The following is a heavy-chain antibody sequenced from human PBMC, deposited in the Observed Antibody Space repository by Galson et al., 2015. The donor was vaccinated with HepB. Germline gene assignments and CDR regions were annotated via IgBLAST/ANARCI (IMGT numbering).Heavy chain of an antibody. CDR2: ISRDSSYI. D-gene: IGHD6-19*01. Sequence: SLRLSCAASGFTFNTYSMNWVRQAPGKGLEWVSSISRDSSYIYYADSVKGRFTISRDNATSSLYLQMNSLRAEDTAVYYCARDWQWLVPSFDFWGQGTLVTVSS. V-gene: IGHV3-21*01. CDR3: ARDWQWLVPSFDF. CDR1: GFTFNTYS. J-gene: IGHJ4*02.